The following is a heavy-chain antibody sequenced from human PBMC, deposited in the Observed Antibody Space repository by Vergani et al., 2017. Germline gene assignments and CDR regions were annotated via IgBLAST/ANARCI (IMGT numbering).Heavy chain of an antibody. CDR2: ISYSGST. Sequence: QLQLQESGPGLVKPSETLSLTCTVSGGSISSSSYYWGWIRQPPGKGLAWIGSISYSGSTYYNPSLKSRVTIAVDTSKNQFSLKLSSVTAADTAVYYCARGSLFDPWGQGTLVTVSS. V-gene: IGHV4-39*01. CDR1: GGSISSSSYY. CDR3: ARGSLFDP. J-gene: IGHJ5*02.